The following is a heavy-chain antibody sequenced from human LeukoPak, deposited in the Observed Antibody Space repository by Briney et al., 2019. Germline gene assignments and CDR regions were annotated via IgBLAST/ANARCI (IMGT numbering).Heavy chain of an antibody. CDR3: ARASAARPPVDYYYYYYMDV. CDR1: GYSISNAYY. D-gene: IGHD6-6*01. V-gene: IGHV4-38-2*02. Sequence: SETLSLTCSVSGYSISNAYYWGWIRQPPGKGLEWIGSIYYSGSIFYNPSLKSRVTISVDTSKNQFSLKLSSVTAADAAVYYCARASAARPPVDYYYYYYMDVWGKGTTVTVSS. J-gene: IGHJ6*03. CDR2: IYYSGSI.